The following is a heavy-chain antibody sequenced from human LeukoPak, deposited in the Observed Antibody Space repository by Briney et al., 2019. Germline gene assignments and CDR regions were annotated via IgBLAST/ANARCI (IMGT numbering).Heavy chain of an antibody. CDR2: INPNSGGT. V-gene: IGHV1-2*02. J-gene: IGHJ4*02. D-gene: IGHD6-13*01. CDR1: VYTVTRYC. CDR3: ARDKYSSRSGIGDY. Sequence: ASVKLSCKASVYTVTRYCMHWVRQAPGQGLEWMGWINPNSGGTNYAQTFHGRFTMSRDTSISTAYMELSRLRSDDTAVYYCARDKYSSRSGIGDYWREGTLVTVSS.